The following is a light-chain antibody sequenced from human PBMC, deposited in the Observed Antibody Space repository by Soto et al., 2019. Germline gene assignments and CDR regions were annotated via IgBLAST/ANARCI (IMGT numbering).Light chain of an antibody. Sequence: IELKQCPDALSLNQGESCTLACRASPSVSTSYLACYQQKPGQAPRLLIYGASSRATGIPDRFSGSGSVTDFTLTTSRLELRDCAVYYCQLYGSSPWAFGQGTRLEIK. CDR2: GAS. CDR1: PSVSTSY. V-gene: IGKV3-20*01. CDR3: QLYGSSPWA. J-gene: IGKJ5*01.